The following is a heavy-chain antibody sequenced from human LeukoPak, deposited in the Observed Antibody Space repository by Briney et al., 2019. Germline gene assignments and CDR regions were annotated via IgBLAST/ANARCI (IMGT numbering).Heavy chain of an antibody. CDR1: GFILNKYA. Sequence: GGSLRLSCGGAGFILNKYAMHWVRHQPGKGREWVSGVSWNRRTIDYAHSVRGRFTISRDNRKNSLYLQMDSLRVEDTAFYYCAKDNRRHYTSGPNPDSLHWGQGALVTVSS. CDR3: AKDNRRHYTSGPNPDSLH. J-gene: IGHJ4*02. D-gene: IGHD6-19*01. V-gene: IGHV3-9*01. CDR2: VSWNRRTI.